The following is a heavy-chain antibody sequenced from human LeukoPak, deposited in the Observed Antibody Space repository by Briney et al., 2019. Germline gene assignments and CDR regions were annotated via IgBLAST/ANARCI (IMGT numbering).Heavy chain of an antibody. V-gene: IGHV4-39*01. CDR3: ARHRGYCSHLYCNWFDP. CDR1: GDSITGYY. J-gene: IGHJ5*02. Sequence: KTSETLSLTCSVSGDSITGYYWGWIRQPPGKGLEWIGNIYYTGNTYYNSSLKSRVTISLDTSKNQFSLKLSSVTAADTAVYYCARHRGYCSHLYCNWFDPWGQGTLVTVSS. CDR2: IYYTGNT. D-gene: IGHD2-15*01.